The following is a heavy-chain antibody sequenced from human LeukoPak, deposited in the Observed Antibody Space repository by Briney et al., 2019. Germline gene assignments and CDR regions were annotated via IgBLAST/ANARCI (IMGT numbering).Heavy chain of an antibody. Sequence: RGESLKISCKGSGYSFTSYWIGWVRQMPGKGLEWMGIIYPGDSDTRYSPSFQGQVTISADKSISTAFLQWSSLKASDTAMYYCARHSGSSNEGFDYWGQGTLVTVSS. V-gene: IGHV5-51*01. CDR3: ARHSGSSNEGFDY. CDR2: IYPGDSDT. J-gene: IGHJ4*02. D-gene: IGHD1-26*01. CDR1: GYSFTSYW.